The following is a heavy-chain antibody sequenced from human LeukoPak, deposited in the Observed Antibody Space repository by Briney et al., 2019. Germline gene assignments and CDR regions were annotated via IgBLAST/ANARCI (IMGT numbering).Heavy chain of an antibody. CDR2: ISTDSDYI. D-gene: IGHD1-26*01. CDR3: ARELVGALSSFDY. J-gene: IGHJ4*02. CDR1: GFTFSPYT. V-gene: IGHV3-21*01. Sequence: PGGSLRLSCEASGFTFSPYTMNWVRQAPGKGLEWVSSISTDSDYIYYADSVKGRFTISRDNAKNSLFLQMNSLRAEDTAVYYCARELVGALSSFDYWGQGTQVTVSP.